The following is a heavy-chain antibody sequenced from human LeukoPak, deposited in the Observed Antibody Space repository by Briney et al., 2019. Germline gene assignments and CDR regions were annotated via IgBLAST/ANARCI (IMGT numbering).Heavy chain of an antibody. J-gene: IGHJ4*02. CDR1: GFTFSDYY. V-gene: IGHV3-74*01. CDR2: INSDGSTT. Sequence: GGSLRLSCAASGFTFSDYYMSWIRQAPGKGLVWVSHINSDGSTTRYADSAKGRFTISRDNAKNTLYLQMNSLRAEDTAVYYCARDLSTSGTYHTRFDYWGQGTLVTVSS. CDR3: ARDLSTSGTYHTRFDY. D-gene: IGHD3-10*01.